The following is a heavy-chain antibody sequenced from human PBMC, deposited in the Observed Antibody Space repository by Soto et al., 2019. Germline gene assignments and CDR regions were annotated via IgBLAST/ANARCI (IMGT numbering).Heavy chain of an antibody. CDR2: IYYTGST. Sequence: QVQLQESGPGLVKPSETLSLTCTVSGGSVSSESHYWSWIRQTPGKGLEWIGYIYYTGSTNSNPSLKGRETMSVDTSGDQGALRLRSVTRADTAVYYCARVLYDFRSGSYYYAMEVWGQGTKVTVSS. CDR1: GGSVSSESHY. CDR3: ARVLYDFRSGSYYYAMEV. J-gene: IGHJ6*02. D-gene: IGHD3-3*01. V-gene: IGHV4-61*01.